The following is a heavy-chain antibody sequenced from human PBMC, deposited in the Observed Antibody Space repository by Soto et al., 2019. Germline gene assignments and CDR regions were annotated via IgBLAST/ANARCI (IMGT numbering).Heavy chain of an antibody. V-gene: IGHV3-33*01. CDR1: GFTFSSYG. D-gene: IGHD2-15*01. Sequence: PGGSLRLSCAASGFTFSSYGMHWVRQAPGKGLEWVAVIWYDGSNKYYADSVKGRFTISRDNSKNTLYLQMNSLRAEDTAVYYCARDQEDESGGSYVDYWGQGTLVTVSS. CDR2: IWYDGSNK. CDR3: ARDQEDESGGSYVDY. J-gene: IGHJ4*02.